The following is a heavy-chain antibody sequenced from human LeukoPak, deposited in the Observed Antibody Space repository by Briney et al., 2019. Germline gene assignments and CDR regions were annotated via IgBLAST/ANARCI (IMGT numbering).Heavy chain of an antibody. J-gene: IGHJ4*02. CDR3: ARGPRVPAPTYYFDY. D-gene: IGHD2-2*01. Sequence: GGSLRLSCAASGFTYSSYAMTWVRQAPGKGLEWVSALSGSGGSTFYADSVKGRFTISRDNSKNTLFLQMNSLRAEDTAVNYCARGPRVPAPTYYFDYWGQGTLVTVSS. CDR2: LSGSGGST. CDR1: GFTYSSYA. V-gene: IGHV3-23*01.